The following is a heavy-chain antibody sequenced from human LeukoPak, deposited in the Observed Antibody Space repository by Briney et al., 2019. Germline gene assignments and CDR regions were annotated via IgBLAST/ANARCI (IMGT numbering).Heavy chain of an antibody. CDR3: AADPYYYDSSGPARDAFDI. CDR2: IVVGSGNT. J-gene: IGHJ3*02. D-gene: IGHD3-22*01. V-gene: IGHV1-58*02. Sequence: SVKVSCKASGFTFTSSAMQWVRQARGQRLEWIGWIVVGSGNTNYAQKFQERVTITRDMSTSTAYMELSSLRSEDTAVYYCAADPYYYDSSGPARDAFDIWGQGTMVTVSS. CDR1: GFTFTSSA.